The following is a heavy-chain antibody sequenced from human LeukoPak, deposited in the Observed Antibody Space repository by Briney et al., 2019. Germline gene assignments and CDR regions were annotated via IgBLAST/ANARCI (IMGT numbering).Heavy chain of an antibody. J-gene: IGHJ4*02. CDR1: GFTFSSYS. D-gene: IGHD6-13*01. CDR3: ARDLMGIAYRGAFYY. Sequence: PGGSLRLSCAASGFTFSSYSMNWVRQAPGKGLEWISSISGSSSYIYYADSVKGRFTISRDNSKNTLYLQMNSLRAEDTAVYYCARDLMGIAYRGAFYYWGQGTLVTVSS. CDR2: ISGSSSYI. V-gene: IGHV3-21*04.